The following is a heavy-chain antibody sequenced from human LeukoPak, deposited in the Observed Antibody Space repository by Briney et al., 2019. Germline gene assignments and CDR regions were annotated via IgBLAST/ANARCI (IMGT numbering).Heavy chain of an antibody. J-gene: IGHJ4*02. CDR3: ARGYDGSGYDFDY. CDR1: GFSVNSNY. Sequence: GGSLRLSCAASGFSVNSNYMNWVRQAPGKGLEWVSVIYRGGDIYYADSVKGRFTISRDNSKNTLYLQMNSLRAEDTAVYYCARGYDGSGYDFDYWGQGTLVTVSS. D-gene: IGHD3-22*01. CDR2: IYRGGDI. V-gene: IGHV3-53*01.